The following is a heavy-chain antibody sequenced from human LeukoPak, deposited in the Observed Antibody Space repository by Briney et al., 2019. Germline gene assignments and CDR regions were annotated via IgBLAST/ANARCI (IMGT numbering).Heavy chain of an antibody. CDR3: ARDESSGWYVGNWFDP. J-gene: IGHJ5*02. CDR2: SYYSGST. V-gene: IGHV4-39*07. D-gene: IGHD6-19*01. CDR1: GGSISSSSYY. Sequence: SETLSLTCTVSGGSISSSSYYWGWIRQPPGKGLEWIGRSYYSGSTDYNPSLNSRVTISVDTSTNQLSLQLSSVTAADTAVYYCARDESSGWYVGNWFDPWGQGTLVTVSS.